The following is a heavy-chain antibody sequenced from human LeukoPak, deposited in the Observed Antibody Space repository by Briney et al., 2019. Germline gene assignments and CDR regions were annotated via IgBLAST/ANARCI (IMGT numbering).Heavy chain of an antibody. D-gene: IGHD3-22*01. J-gene: IGHJ4*02. CDR1: GGSISSYY. Sequence: SETLSLTCTVSGGSISSYYWSWIRQPAGKGLEWIGRIYTSGSANYNPSLKSRVTMSVDTSKNQFSLKLSSVTAADTAVYYCARVRGGYYYDSSGEYFDYWGQGTLVTVSS. CDR3: ARVRGGYYYDSSGEYFDY. CDR2: IYTSGSA. V-gene: IGHV4-4*07.